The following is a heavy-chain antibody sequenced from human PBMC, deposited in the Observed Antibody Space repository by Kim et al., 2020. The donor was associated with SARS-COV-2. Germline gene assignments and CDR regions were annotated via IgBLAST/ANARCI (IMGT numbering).Heavy chain of an antibody. V-gene: IGHV1-69*13. Sequence: SVKVSCKASGGTFSSYAISWVRQAPGQGLEWMGGIIPIFGTANYAQKFQGRVTITADESTSTAYMELSSLRSEDTAVYYCARDCTSSESIGELLSIVVVIMCYWGQGTLVTVSS. J-gene: IGHJ4*02. CDR1: GGTFSSYA. CDR3: ARDCTSSESIGELLSIVVVIMCY. D-gene: IGHD3-22*01. CDR2: IIPIFGTA.